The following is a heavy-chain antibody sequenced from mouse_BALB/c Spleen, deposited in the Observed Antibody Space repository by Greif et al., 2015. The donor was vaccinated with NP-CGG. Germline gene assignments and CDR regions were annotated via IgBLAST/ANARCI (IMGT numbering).Heavy chain of an antibody. CDR2: ILPGSGST. Sequence: VHLVESGAELMKPGASVKISCKATGYTFSSYWIEWVKQRPGHGLEGIGEILPGSGSTNYNEKFKGKATFTADTSSNTAYMQLSSLTSEDSAVYYCARMGRFAYWGQGTLVTVSA. V-gene: IGHV1-9*01. J-gene: IGHJ3*01. CDR1: GYTFSSYW. CDR3: ARMGRFAY.